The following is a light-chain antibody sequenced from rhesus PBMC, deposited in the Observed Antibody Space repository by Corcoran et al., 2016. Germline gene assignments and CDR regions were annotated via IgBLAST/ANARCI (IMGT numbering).Light chain of an antibody. Sequence: EIVMTQSPATLALSSGERATLSCRASLSVNNYLAWYQQKPGQAPRLLMYGASSKVTGIPDRFSGSGSGTEFTRPISSLEPEDVGVYFCLKSSNWHHYSFGQGTKVEIK. V-gene: IGKV3-24*03. CDR3: LKSSNWHHYS. CDR1: LSVNNY. J-gene: IGKJ2*01. CDR2: GAS.